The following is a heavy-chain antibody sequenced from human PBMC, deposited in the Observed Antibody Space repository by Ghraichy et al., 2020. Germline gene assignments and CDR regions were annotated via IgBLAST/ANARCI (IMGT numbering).Heavy chain of an antibody. J-gene: IGHJ3*02. CDR2: INAGNGNT. CDR3: ARERLLLWFRESNAFDI. D-gene: IGHD3-10*01. Sequence: ASVKVSCKASGYTFTSYAMHWVRQAPGQRLEWMGWINAGNGNTKYSQKFQGRVTITRDTSASTAYMELSSLRSEDTAVYYCARERLLLWFRESNAFDIWGQGTMVTVSS. V-gene: IGHV1-3*01. CDR1: GYTFTSYA.